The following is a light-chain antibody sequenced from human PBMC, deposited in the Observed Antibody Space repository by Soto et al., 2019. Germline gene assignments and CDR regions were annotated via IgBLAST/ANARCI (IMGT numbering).Light chain of an antibody. CDR2: DAS. V-gene: IGKV3-11*01. CDR1: QSVSFY. CDR3: QQRSNWPRYT. J-gene: IGKJ2*01. Sequence: EIVLTQSPATLSLSPGERATLSCRASQSVSFYLAWYQQKPGQAPRLLIYDASNRATGIPARFSGSGSGTDSTLTISSLEPEDFAVYYCQQRSNWPRYTFGQGTKVDIK.